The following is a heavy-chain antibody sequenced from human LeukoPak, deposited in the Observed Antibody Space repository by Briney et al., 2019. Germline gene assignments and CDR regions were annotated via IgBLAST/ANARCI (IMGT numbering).Heavy chain of an antibody. V-gene: IGHV1-18*01. CDR3: ARDHLRYYYMDV. CDR1: GYTFTSYG. CDR2: ISAYNGNT. J-gene: IGHJ6*03. D-gene: IGHD4-17*01. Sequence: ASVKVSCKASGYTFTSYGISWVRQAPGQGLEWMGWISAYNGNTNYAQKLQGRVTMTTDTSTRTAYMELRSLRSDDTAVYYCARDHLRYYYMDVWGKGTTVTISS.